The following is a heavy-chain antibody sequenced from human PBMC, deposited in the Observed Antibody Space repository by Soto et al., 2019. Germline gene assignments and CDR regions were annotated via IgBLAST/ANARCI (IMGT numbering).Heavy chain of an antibody. D-gene: IGHD5-12*01. V-gene: IGHV4-30-4*01. Sequence: SETLSLTCTVSGGSISSGGYYWSWIRQPPGKGLEWIGYIYYSGSTYYNPSLRSRVTISVDTSKNQFSLKLSSVTAADTAVYYCARDRANVDIVATTYFDYWGQGTLVT. CDR3: ARDRANVDIVATTYFDY. J-gene: IGHJ4*02. CDR2: IYYSGST. CDR1: GGSISSGGYY.